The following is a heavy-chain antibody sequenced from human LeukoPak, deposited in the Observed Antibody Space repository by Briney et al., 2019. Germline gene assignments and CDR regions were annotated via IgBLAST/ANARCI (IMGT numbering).Heavy chain of an antibody. CDR2: IYPGDSDT. CDR3: ARRGRDGDGYNWTPVDY. CDR1: GYGFTSYW. V-gene: IGHV5-51*01. D-gene: IGHD5-24*01. J-gene: IGHJ4*02. Sequence: GESLKISCKGSGYGFTSYWIGWVRQMPGKGLEWMGIIYPGDSDTRYSPSFQGQVTISADKSISTAYLQWSSLKASDTAMYYCARRGRDGDGYNWTPVDYWGQGILVTVSS.